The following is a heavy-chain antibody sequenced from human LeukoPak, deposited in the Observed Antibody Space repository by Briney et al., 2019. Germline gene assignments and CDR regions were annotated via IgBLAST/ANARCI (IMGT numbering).Heavy chain of an antibody. CDR1: GFTFSSYA. D-gene: IGHD3-22*01. CDR3: AIMHGYYDGSGFWVQ. J-gene: IGHJ4*02. Sequence: GGSLRLSCAASGFTFSSYAMSWVRQAPGKGLEWVSFISPSGDRTSNEDSVEGRLTISRDNTRNTLYLQMNSLRDEDTGVYYCAIMHGYYDGSGFWVQWGQGTLVTVSS. CDR2: ISPSGDRT. V-gene: IGHV3-23*01.